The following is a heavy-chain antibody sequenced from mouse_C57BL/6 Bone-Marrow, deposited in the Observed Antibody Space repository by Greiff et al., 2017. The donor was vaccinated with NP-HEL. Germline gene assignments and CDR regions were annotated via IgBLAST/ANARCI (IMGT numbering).Heavy chain of an antibody. D-gene: IGHD3-2*02. V-gene: IGHV1-81*01. Sequence: VQLQESGAELARPGASVKLSCKASGYTFTSYGISWVKQRTGQGLEWIGEIYPRSGNTYYNEKFKGKATLTADKSSSTAYLALRSLTSEDSAVYVSARPAAQDTWDYWGQGTTLTVSS. CDR3: ARPAAQDTWDY. CDR2: IYPRSGNT. CDR1: GYTFTSYG. J-gene: IGHJ2*01.